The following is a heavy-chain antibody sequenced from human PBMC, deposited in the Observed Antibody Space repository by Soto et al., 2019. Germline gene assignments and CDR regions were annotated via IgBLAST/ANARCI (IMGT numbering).Heavy chain of an antibody. CDR1: GGSISSSSYH. CDR3: ARHEYSSSRWSFFDY. CDR2: IYYSGST. J-gene: IGHJ4*02. D-gene: IGHD6-6*01. V-gene: IGHV4-39*01. Sequence: SETLSLTCTVSGGSISSSSYHWGWIRQPPGKGLEWIGSIYYSGSTYHNPSLKSRVTTSVDTSKNQFSLKLTSVTAADTAVYYCARHEYSSSRWSFFDYWGQGTLVTVSS.